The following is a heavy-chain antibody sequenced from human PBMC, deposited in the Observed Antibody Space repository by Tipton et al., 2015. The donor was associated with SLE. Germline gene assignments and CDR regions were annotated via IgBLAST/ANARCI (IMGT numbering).Heavy chain of an antibody. D-gene: IGHD1-14*01. V-gene: IGHV3-21*03. CDR3: ARDPPSGMTPFDY. J-gene: IGHJ4*02. Sequence: SLRLSCAASGFTFSSYGMNWVRQAPGKGLEWVSSISSSSSYIYYADSVKGRFTISRDNAKNSLYLQMNSLRAEDTAVYYCARDPPSGMTPFDYWGQGTLVTVSS. CDR2: ISSSSSYI. CDR1: GFTFSSYG.